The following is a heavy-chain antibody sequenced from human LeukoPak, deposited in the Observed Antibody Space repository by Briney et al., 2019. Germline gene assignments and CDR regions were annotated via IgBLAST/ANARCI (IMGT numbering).Heavy chain of an antibody. J-gene: IGHJ4*02. D-gene: IGHD4-11*01. V-gene: IGHV1-69-2*01. CDR1: GYIFTDYY. Sequence: ATVKISCKASGYIFTDYYIHWVQQAPGKGLEWMGRVDPEDGEIKYVEKLQGRVTITADTSTDTAYMELSSLRSEDTAVYYWATDSFVTMQFDYWGQGTLVTVSS. CDR3: ATDSFVTMQFDY. CDR2: VDPEDGEI.